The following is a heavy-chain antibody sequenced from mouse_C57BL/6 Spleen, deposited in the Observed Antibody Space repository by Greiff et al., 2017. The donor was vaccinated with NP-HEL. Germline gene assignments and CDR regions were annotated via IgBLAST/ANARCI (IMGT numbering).Heavy chain of an antibody. J-gene: IGHJ4*01. D-gene: IGHD1-1*01. Sequence: VQLQQSGAELVRPGPSVKMSCKASGYTFTNYWIGWAKQRPGHGLEWIGDIYPGGGYTNYNEKFKGKATLTADKSSSTAYMQFSSLTSEDSAIYYCARYGSSYRILDYWGQGTSVTVSS. V-gene: IGHV1-63*01. CDR3: ARYGSSYRILDY. CDR2: IYPGGGYT. CDR1: GYTFTNYW.